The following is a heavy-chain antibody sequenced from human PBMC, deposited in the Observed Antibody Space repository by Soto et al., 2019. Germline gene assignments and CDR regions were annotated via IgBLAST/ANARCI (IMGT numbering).Heavy chain of an antibody. CDR3: AREYSGTQDY. CDR2: IYYSGST. Sequence: SETLSLTCTVSGGSVSSGSYYWSWIRQPPGKGLEWIGYIYYSGSTNYNPSLKSRVTISVDTSKNQFSLKLSSVTAADTAVYYCAREYSGTQDYWGQGTLVTVSS. J-gene: IGHJ4*02. CDR1: GGSVSSGSYY. D-gene: IGHD5-18*01. V-gene: IGHV4-61*01.